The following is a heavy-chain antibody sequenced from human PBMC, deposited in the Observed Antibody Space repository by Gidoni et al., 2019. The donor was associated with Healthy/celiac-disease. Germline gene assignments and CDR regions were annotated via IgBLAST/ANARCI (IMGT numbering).Heavy chain of an antibody. Sequence: QLVQSGAEVKKPGASVQVSCRASGFTFTSSDSNWVRQATGQGLEWMGWMNPNSGNTCYAQNFPGRVNMTRNTSISTAYMEQSSLRTEDTAVYYWARGLGRPPLGATTFDPWGQGTLVTVSS. CDR2: MNPNSGNT. V-gene: IGHV1-8*01. CDR1: GFTFTSSD. D-gene: IGHD1-26*01. CDR3: ARGLGRPPLGATTFDP. J-gene: IGHJ5*02.